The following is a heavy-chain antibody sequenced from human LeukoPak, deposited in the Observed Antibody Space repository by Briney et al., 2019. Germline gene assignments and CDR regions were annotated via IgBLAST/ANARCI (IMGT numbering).Heavy chain of an antibody. V-gene: IGHV3-21*01. J-gene: IGHJ4*02. CDR2: ISSSSSYI. Sequence: GGSLRLSCAASGFTFSSYSMNWVRQAPGKGLEWVSSISSSSSYIYYADSVKGRFTISRDNAKNSLYLQMNSLRAEDTAVYYCARDLYYDSSAPGEFDCWGQGTLVTVSS. CDR3: ARDLYYDSSAPGEFDC. D-gene: IGHD3-22*01. CDR1: GFTFSSYS.